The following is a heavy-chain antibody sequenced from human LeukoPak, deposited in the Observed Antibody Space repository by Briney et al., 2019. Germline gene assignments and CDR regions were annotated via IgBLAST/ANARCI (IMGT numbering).Heavy chain of an antibody. Sequence: PGGSLRLSCAASGFTFSGYAMSWVRQAPGKGLEWVSAISGSGGSTYYADSVKGRFTISRDNSKNTLYLQMNSLRAEDTAVYYCAKYSGGSSGYPLWGQGTLVTVSS. D-gene: IGHD3-22*01. V-gene: IGHV3-23*01. CDR1: GFTFSGYA. J-gene: IGHJ4*02. CDR3: AKYSGGSSGYPL. CDR2: ISGSGGST.